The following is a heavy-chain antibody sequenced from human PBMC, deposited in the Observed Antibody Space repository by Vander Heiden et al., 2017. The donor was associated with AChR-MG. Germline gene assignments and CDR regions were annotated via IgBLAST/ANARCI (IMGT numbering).Heavy chain of an antibody. D-gene: IGHD3-3*01. CDR3: AKDPDYDFWSGPPYKYFQH. CDR2: ISGSGGST. CDR1: GFTFSSYA. V-gene: IGHV3-23*01. Sequence: EVQLLESGGGLVQPGGSLRLSCAASGFTFSSYAMSWVRQAPGKGLEWVSAISGSGGSTYYADSVKGRFTISRDNSKNTLYLQMNSLRAEDTAVYYCAKDPDYDFWSGPPYKYFQHWGQGTLVTVSS. J-gene: IGHJ1*01.